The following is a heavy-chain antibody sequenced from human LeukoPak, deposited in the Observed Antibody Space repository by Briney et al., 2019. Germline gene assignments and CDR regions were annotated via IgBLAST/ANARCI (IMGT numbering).Heavy chain of an antibody. CDR2: IYYSGST. Sequence: SETLSLTCTVSGGSISSYYWSWVRQPPGKGLEWVGYIYYSGSTNYNPSLKSRVTISVDTSKNQFSLKLSSVIAADTAVYYCARRWGRGSSSWYNYWGQGTLVTVSS. V-gene: IGHV4-59*01. CDR1: GGSISSYY. D-gene: IGHD6-13*01. CDR3: ARRWGRGSSSWYNY. J-gene: IGHJ4*02.